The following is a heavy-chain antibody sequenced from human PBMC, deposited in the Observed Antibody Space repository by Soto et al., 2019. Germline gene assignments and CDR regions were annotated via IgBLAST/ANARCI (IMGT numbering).Heavy chain of an antibody. D-gene: IGHD5-12*01. V-gene: IGHV4-31*03. J-gene: IGHJ3*01. CDR3: AKTFIDYSGFDSKAFDV. CDR2: IYYSGTT. CDR1: GGSISRGDYY. Sequence: PSETLSLTCTVSGGSISRGDYYWSWIRQHPGKGLEWIGYIYYSGTTYYNPSLKSRVTISVDTSKNQFSLTLSSVTAADTAVYFCAKTFIDYSGFDSKAFDVWGQGTMVTVSS.